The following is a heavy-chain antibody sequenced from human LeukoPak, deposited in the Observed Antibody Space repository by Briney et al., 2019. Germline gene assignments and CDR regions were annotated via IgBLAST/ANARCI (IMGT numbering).Heavy chain of an antibody. Sequence: PGGSLRLSCAASGFTFSDYDMHCVRHPAGKGLEWVAAIGTAGDTYYTGSVKGRFTISRENAKNSLYLQMNSQRAGDTAVYYCARVAKERVGGVYYFDYWGQGTLVTVSS. V-gene: IGHV3-13*01. J-gene: IGHJ4*02. D-gene: IGHD1-1*01. CDR1: GFTFSDYD. CDR3: ARVAKERVGGVYYFDY. CDR2: IGTAGDT.